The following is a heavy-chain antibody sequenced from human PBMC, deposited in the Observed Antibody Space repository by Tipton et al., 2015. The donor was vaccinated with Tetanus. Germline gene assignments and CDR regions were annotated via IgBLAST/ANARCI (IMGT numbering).Heavy chain of an antibody. CDR3: ARGQAAGFTVGYYYYYYGMDV. Sequence: GLVKPSQTLSLTCTVSGGSIGSGGNYWSWIRQHPGKGLEWIGNIYYSGSTYYNPSLESRVTISVDTSKNQFSLKLRSVTAADTAVYYCARGQAAGFTVGYYYYYYGMDVWGQGTTVTVSS. CDR1: GGSIGSGGNY. D-gene: IGHD6-13*01. J-gene: IGHJ6*02. V-gene: IGHV4-31*03. CDR2: IYYSGST.